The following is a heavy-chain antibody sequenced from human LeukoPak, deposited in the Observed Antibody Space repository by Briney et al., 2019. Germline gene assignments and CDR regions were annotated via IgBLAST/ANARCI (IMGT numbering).Heavy chain of an antibody. V-gene: IGHV7-4-1*02. J-gene: IGHJ4*02. CDR1: GYTFTGYY. Sequence: ASVKVSCKASGYTFTGYYIHWVRQAPGQGLEWMGWINTNTGNPTYAQGFTGRFVFSLDTSVSTAYLQISSLKAEDTAVYYCARVRYCSGGSCYPLDYWGQGTLVTVSS. D-gene: IGHD2-15*01. CDR3: ARVRYCSGGSCYPLDY. CDR2: INTNTGNP.